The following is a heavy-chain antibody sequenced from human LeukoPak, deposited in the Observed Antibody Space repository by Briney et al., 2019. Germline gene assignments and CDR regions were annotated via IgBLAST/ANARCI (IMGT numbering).Heavy chain of an antibody. J-gene: IGHJ4*02. Sequence: ASVKVSCKASGYTFTGYYMHWVGQAPGQGLEWMGWINPNSGGTNYAQKFQGRVTMTRDTSISTAYMELSRLRSDDTAVYHCAKDPLDYYDSSGYYPHWGQGTLVTVSS. V-gene: IGHV1-2*02. CDR3: AKDPLDYYDSSGYYPH. CDR2: INPNSGGT. D-gene: IGHD3-22*01. CDR1: GYTFTGYY.